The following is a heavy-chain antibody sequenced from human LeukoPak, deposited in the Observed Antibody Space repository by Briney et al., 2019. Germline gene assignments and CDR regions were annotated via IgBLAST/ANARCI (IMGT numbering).Heavy chain of an antibody. CDR2: IKQDGSEK. Sequence: ETLSLTCTVSGGSISSSSYYWGWVRQAPGKGLEWVANIKQDGSEKYYLDSVKGRFTIPRDNAKNSLYLQMNSLRAEDTAVYYCARTDAVRLAASGYWGQGTLVTVSS. D-gene: IGHD3-10*01. V-gene: IGHV3-7*01. J-gene: IGHJ4*02. CDR1: GGSISSSSYY. CDR3: ARTDAVRLAASGY.